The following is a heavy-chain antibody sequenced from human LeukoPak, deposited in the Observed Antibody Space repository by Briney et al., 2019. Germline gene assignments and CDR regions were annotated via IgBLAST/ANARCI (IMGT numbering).Heavy chain of an antibody. V-gene: IGHV1-46*01. CDR3: ARDRGLNVCPSDY. D-gene: IGHD3-10*01. Sequence: ASVKVSCKASGYTFTNYYIHWVRQAPGQGLEWMGVISPSGGSTSYAQKFQGRLTMTRDTSTSTDDMELSSLRSEDTAVYYCARDRGLNVCPSDYWGQGALVTVSS. J-gene: IGHJ4*02. CDR1: GYTFTNYY. CDR2: ISPSGGST.